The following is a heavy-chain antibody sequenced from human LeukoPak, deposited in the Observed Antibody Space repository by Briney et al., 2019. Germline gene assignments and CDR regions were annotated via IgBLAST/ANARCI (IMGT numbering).Heavy chain of an antibody. Sequence: GGSLRLSCAASGFTFSSYDMHWVRQPTGKGLEWVSAIGVAGDTFYAGSVKGRFTISRENAKNALFLQMNSLRAGDTAVYYCTRDRHGMDVRGQGTTVTVSS. V-gene: IGHV3-13*01. CDR1: GFTFSSYD. CDR2: IGVAGDT. CDR3: TRDRHGMDV. J-gene: IGHJ6*02.